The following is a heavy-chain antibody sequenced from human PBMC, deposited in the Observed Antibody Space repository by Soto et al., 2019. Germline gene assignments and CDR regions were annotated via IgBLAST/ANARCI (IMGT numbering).Heavy chain of an antibody. Sequence: PGESLKISCKGSGYSFTSYWIGWVRQMPGKGLEWMGIIYPGDSDTRYSPSFQGQVTISADKSISTAYLQWSSLKASDTAMYYCAGKGPLGGIFWVVYHPEHQGYDGWGPGNTVTVSS. D-gene: IGHD3-3*01. J-gene: IGHJ6*02. CDR2: IYPGDSDT. V-gene: IGHV5-51*01. CDR1: GYSFTSYW. CDR3: AGKGPLGGIFWVVYHPEHQGYDG.